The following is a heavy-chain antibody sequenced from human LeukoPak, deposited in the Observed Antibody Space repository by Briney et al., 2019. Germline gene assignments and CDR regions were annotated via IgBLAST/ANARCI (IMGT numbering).Heavy chain of an antibody. D-gene: IGHD4-17*01. Sequence: KASETLSLTCTVSGGSISSGSYYWSWIRQPAGKGLEWIGRIYTSGTTHYNPSLKSRITISVDTSKNQFSLKLSSVSAADTAVYYCARDRGYGDLDYWGQGTLVTVSS. J-gene: IGHJ4*02. CDR2: IYTSGTT. V-gene: IGHV4-61*02. CDR3: ARDRGYGDLDY. CDR1: GGSISSGSYY.